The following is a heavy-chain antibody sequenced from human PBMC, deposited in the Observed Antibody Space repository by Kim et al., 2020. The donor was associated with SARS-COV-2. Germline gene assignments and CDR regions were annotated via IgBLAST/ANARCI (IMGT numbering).Heavy chain of an antibody. J-gene: IGHJ4*02. CDR2: ISSSSSTI. Sequence: GGSLRLSCAASGFTFNSYSMNWVRQAPGKGLEWVSYISSSSSTIYYADSVKGRFTISRDNAKSSLYLQMNSLRAEDTAVYYCARRYSSGFDYWGQGTLVTVSS. CDR3: ARRYSSGFDY. CDR1: GFTFNSYS. V-gene: IGHV3-48*04. D-gene: IGHD6-19*01.